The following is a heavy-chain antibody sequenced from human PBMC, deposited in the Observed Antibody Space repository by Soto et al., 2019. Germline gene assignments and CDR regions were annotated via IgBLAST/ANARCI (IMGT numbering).Heavy chain of an antibody. Sequence: GGSLRLSCGVSGVTLTNVWMNWVRQAPGKGPEWVGRIKSKTDGGTTDYAAPVKGRFTISRDDSENTLYLHTNSLQIEDTAVYYCSHGYYQYFESWGQGTLVTVSS. CDR1: GVTLTNVW. V-gene: IGHV3-15*07. CDR3: SHGYYQYFES. D-gene: IGHD5-18*01. CDR2: IKSKTDGGTT. J-gene: IGHJ4*02.